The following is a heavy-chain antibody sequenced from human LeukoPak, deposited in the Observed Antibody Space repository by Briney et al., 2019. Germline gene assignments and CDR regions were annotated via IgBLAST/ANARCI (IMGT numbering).Heavy chain of an antibody. CDR3: AKDRGYYDSSGYYDY. J-gene: IGHJ4*02. D-gene: IGHD3-22*01. CDR1: GSTFSSYG. V-gene: IGHV3-30*18. CDR2: ISYDGSNK. Sequence: GGSLRLSCAASGSTFSSYGMHWVRQAPGKGLEWVAVISYDGSNKYYADSVKARFTISRDNSKNTLYLQMNSLRAEDTAVYYCAKDRGYYDSSGYYDYWGQGTLVTVSS.